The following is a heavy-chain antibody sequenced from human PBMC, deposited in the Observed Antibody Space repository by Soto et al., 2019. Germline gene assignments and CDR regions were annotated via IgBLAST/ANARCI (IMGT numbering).Heavy chain of an antibody. V-gene: IGHV4-4*02. Sequence: SETLSLTCAVSSGSISSSNWWSWVRQPPGKGLEWIGEIYHSGSTNYNPSLKSRVTISVDKSKNQFSLKLSSVTAADTAVYYCARVFGDYGMGYYYYYMDVWGKGATVTSP. CDR3: ARVFGDYGMGYYYYYMDV. CDR2: IYHSGST. D-gene: IGHD4-17*01. J-gene: IGHJ6*03. CDR1: SGSISSSNW.